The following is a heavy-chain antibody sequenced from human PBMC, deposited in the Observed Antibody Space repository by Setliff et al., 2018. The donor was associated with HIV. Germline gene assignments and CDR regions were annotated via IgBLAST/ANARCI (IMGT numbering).Heavy chain of an antibody. CDR1: GGSISNDY. J-gene: IGHJ4*02. D-gene: IGHD3-10*01. CDR2: IYYTGST. V-gene: IGHV4-59*12. CDR3: ARDMRHLAPLGYYFDY. Sequence: SETLSLTCTVSGGSISNDYWHWIRQSPGRGLEWIGYIYYTGSTNYNPSLKSRVAMSVDSSNHQFSLKLGSVTAADTAVYYCARDMRHLAPLGYYFDYWGQGTLVTVSS.